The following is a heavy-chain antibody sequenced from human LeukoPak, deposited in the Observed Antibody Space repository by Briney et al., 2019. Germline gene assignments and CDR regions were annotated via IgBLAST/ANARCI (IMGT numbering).Heavy chain of an antibody. CDR3: ARRYYDILTGPGWFDP. CDR2: IYYSGST. Sequence: PSETLSLTCTVSGGSISSSSYYWGWIRQPPGKGLEWIGSIYYSGSTYYNPSLKSRVTISVDTSKNQFSLKLSSVTAADTVVYYCARRYYDILTGPGWFDPWGQGTLVTVSS. V-gene: IGHV4-39*01. CDR1: GGSISSSSYY. J-gene: IGHJ5*02. D-gene: IGHD3-9*01.